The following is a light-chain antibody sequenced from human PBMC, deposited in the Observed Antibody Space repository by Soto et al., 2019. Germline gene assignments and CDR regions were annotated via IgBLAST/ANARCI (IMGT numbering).Light chain of an antibody. Sequence: DIVMTQSPLSLPVTPAEPASISCRSRQSLLHSNGYNYLDWYLQKPGQSPQRLIYLGSNPASGVPDGFIGSGSGTDFTLKSSRVEAEDVGVYYCLQALQTPIFTFGPGSKVDIK. CDR1: QSLLHSNGYNY. J-gene: IGKJ3*01. CDR3: LQALQTPIFT. CDR2: LGS. V-gene: IGKV2-28*01.